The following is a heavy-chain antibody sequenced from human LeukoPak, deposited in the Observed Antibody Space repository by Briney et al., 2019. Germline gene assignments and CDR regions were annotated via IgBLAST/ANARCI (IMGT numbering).Heavy chain of an antibody. V-gene: IGHV1-2*02. J-gene: IGHJ4*02. CDR1: GYTFTGYY. Sequence: ASVKVSCKASGYTFTGYYIHWVRQAPGQGLEWMGWINPNSDGTNYAQKFQGRVTMTRDTSISTAYMELSRLRSDDTAVYYCARDERYDSSGYPFDYWGQGTLVTVSS. CDR3: ARDERYDSSGYPFDY. CDR2: INPNSDGT. D-gene: IGHD3-22*01.